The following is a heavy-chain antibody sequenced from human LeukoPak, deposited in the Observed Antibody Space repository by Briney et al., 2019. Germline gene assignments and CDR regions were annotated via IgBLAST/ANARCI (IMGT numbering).Heavy chain of an antibody. CDR1: GGTFSSCG. CDR3: ATLGKTRITTLGVVTPSDYYYYMDV. Sequence: SVKVSCKASGGTFSSCGISWVRQAPGQGLECMGKIIPIFGTTNYAQKLQGRVTITTDESTSTAYMELSSLRPEDTAVYYCATLGKTRITTLGVVTPSDYYYYMDVWGTGTTVTVSS. J-gene: IGHJ6*03. CDR2: IIPIFGTT. V-gene: IGHV1-69*05. D-gene: IGHD3-3*01.